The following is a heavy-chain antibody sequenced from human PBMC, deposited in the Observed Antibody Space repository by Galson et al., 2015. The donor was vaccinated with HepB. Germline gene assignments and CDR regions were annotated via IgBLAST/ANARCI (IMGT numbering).Heavy chain of an antibody. J-gene: IGHJ4*02. Sequence: SLRLSCAASGFTFSSYAMSWVRQAPGKGLEWVSAISGSGGSTYYADSVKGRFTISRDNSKNTLYLQMKSLRAEDTAVYYCAKDLDCSSTSCYHHYWGQGTLVTVSS. CDR1: GFTFSSYA. CDR2: ISGSGGST. CDR3: AKDLDCSSTSCYHHY. D-gene: IGHD2-2*01. V-gene: IGHV3-23*01.